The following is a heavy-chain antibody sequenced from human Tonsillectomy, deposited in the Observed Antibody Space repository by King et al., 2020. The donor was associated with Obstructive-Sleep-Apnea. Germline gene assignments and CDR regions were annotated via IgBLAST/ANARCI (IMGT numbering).Heavy chain of an antibody. CDR3: ARDVPTSLRAEDY. V-gene: IGHV1-2*02. Sequence: VQLVESGAEVKKPGASVKVSCKASGYTFTDYFLHWVRQAPGQGLEWMGWINPNSGGTNYAQKFQGRVSMTRDTSISTAYMEVTRLISDDTAVYYCARDVPTSLRAEDYWGQGTLVTVSS. J-gene: IGHJ4*02. CDR2: INPNSGGT. CDR1: GYTFTDYF.